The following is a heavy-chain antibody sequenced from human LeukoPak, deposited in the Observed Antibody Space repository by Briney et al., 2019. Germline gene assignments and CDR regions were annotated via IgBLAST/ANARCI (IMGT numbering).Heavy chain of an antibody. V-gene: IGHV3-23*01. CDR2: ISGSGGST. CDR3: AKGQSGYDVPDY. D-gene: IGHD5-12*01. J-gene: IGHJ4*02. CDR1: GFTLSSYA. Sequence: GGSLRLSCAASGFTLSSYAMSWVRQAPGKGLEWVSAISGSGGSTYYADSVKGRFTISRDNSKNTLYLQMNSLRAEDTAVYYCAKGQSGYDVPDYWGRGTLVTVSS.